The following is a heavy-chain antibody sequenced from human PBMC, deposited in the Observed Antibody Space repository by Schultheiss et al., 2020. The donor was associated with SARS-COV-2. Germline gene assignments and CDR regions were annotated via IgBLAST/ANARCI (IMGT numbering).Heavy chain of an antibody. D-gene: IGHD2-15*01. V-gene: IGHV3-7*01. CDR3: ARGGCSGGSCYSGLVDY. CDR2: IKQDGSEK. CDR1: GFTFSSYW. J-gene: IGHJ4*02. Sequence: GGSLRLSCAASGFTFSSYWMSWVRQAPGKGLEWVANIKQDGSEKYYVDSVKGRFTISRDNAKNSLYLQMNSLRAADTAVYYCARGGCSGGSCYSGLVDYWGQGTLVTVSS.